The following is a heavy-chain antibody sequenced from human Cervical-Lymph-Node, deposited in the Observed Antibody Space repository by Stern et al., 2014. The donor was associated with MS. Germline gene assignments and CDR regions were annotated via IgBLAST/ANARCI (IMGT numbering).Heavy chain of an antibody. CDR1: GYSFTSYW. D-gene: IGHD3-22*01. Sequence: EVQLVQSGAEVKKPGESLKISCKGSGYSFTSYWIGWVRQVPGKGLEWMGIIYPGDSDTRYSPSVQGQGTIPADKSISTANLHWSGLKASDTAMYYCARRERYYDSSGYYIDAFDIWGQGTMVTVSS. CDR2: IYPGDSDT. CDR3: ARRERYYDSSGYYIDAFDI. V-gene: IGHV5-51*01. J-gene: IGHJ3*02.